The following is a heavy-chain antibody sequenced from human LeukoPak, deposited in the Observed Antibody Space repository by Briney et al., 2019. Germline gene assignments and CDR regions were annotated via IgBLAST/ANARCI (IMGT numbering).Heavy chain of an antibody. Sequence: PGGSLRLSCAASGFTFSNAWMSWVRQAPGKGLEWVGRIKSKTDGGTTDYAAPVKGRFTISRDDSKNTLYLQMNSLIPEDTAVYYCARDSHTGHYYYYGMDVWGQGTTVTVSS. CDR2: IKSKTDGGTT. CDR3: ARDSHTGHYYYYGMDV. J-gene: IGHJ6*02. CDR1: GFTFSNAW. V-gene: IGHV3-15*01. D-gene: IGHD4-17*01.